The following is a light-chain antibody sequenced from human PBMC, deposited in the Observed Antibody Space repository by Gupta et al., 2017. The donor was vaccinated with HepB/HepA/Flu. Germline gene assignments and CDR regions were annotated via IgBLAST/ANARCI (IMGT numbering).Light chain of an antibody. CDR2: TAS. CDR3: QQFNSYPIT. Sequence: DIQLTQSPSFLSESVGDRVTITCRASQDINSYLIWYQQKPGKAPNLLIYTASTLQGGVPSRFSGSGSATEFTLTISSLQPEDFATYYCQQFNSYPITFGQGTRLDIK. CDR1: QDINSY. J-gene: IGKJ5*01. V-gene: IGKV1-9*01.